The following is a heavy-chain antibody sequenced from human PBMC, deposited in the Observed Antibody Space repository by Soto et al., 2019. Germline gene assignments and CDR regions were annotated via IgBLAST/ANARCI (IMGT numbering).Heavy chain of an antibody. CDR2: ISGSGGST. CDR1: GFTFSIYA. V-gene: IGHV3-23*01. CDR3: AKDDYYDSSLDY. Sequence: PGGSLRLSCAASGFTFSIYAMSWVRQAPGKGLEWVSAISGSGGSTYYADSVKGRFTISRDNSKNTLYLQMNSLRAEDTAVYYCAKDDYYDSSLDYWGQGTLVTVSS. D-gene: IGHD3-22*01. J-gene: IGHJ4*02.